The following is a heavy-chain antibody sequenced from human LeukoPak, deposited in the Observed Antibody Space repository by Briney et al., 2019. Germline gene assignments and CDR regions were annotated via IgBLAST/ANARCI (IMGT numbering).Heavy chain of an antibody. J-gene: IGHJ5*02. CDR1: GYTFTSYY. D-gene: IGHD3-10*01. Sequence: ASVKVSCKASGYTFTSYYMHWVRQAPGQGLEWMGIINPSGGSTSYAQKFQGRVTMTRDMSTSTVYMELSSLRSEDTAVYYCARDRALEGSGDGENWFDPWGQGTLVTVSS. V-gene: IGHV1-46*01. CDR2: INPSGGST. CDR3: ARDRALEGSGDGENWFDP.